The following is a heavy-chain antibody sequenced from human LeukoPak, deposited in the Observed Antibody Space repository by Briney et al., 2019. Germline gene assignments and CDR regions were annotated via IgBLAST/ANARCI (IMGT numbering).Heavy chain of an antibody. D-gene: IGHD3-10*01. CDR1: QCTFSNHG. Sequence: PGGSLRLSCAASQCTFSNHGMHWVRQAPGKGLEGVAVIWYAESNKYYADSVKGRFTISTDNSQNTMYMQMNRLRAEDTAVYYCARDRGVSYFDYWGQGPQVTVSS. J-gene: IGHJ4*02. CDR2: IWYAESNK. V-gene: IGHV3-33*01. CDR3: ARDRGVSYFDY.